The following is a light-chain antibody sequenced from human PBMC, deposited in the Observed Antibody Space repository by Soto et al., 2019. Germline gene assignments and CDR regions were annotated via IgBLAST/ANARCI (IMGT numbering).Light chain of an antibody. Sequence: QSALTQPASVSGSPGQSITISCTGTSSDVGGYNYVSWYLQHPGEAPKLMIYDVSDRPSGVSNRFSGSKSGNTASLTISGLQAEDEAYYYCTSYTSSGTLVFGGGTKLTVL. V-gene: IGLV2-14*03. CDR2: DVS. J-gene: IGLJ2*01. CDR3: TSYTSSGTLV. CDR1: SSDVGGYNY.